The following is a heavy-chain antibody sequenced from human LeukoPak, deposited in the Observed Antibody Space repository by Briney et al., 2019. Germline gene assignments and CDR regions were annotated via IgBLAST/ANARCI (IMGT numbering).Heavy chain of an antibody. CDR2: INHSGST. CDR1: GGSFSGYY. J-gene: IGHJ3*02. D-gene: IGHD2-15*01. CDR3: ARYTVVAVAATPDDAFDI. Sequence: PSETLSLTCAVYGGSFSGYYWSWIRQPPGKGLEWIGEINHSGSTNYNPSLKSRVTISVDTSKNQFSLKLSSVTAADTAVYYCARYTVVAVAATPDDAFDIWGQGTMVTVSS. V-gene: IGHV4-34*01.